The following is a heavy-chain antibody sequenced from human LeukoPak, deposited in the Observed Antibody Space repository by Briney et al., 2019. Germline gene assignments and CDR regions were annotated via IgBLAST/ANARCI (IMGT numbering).Heavy chain of an antibody. CDR2: IKQDGSEK. Sequence: GGSLRLSCAASGFTFSSYWMSWVRQAPGKGLEWVANIKQDGSEKYYVDSVKGRFTISRDNAKNSLYLQMNSLRAEDTAVYYCARGPYDILTEDAFDIWGQGTTVTVSS. V-gene: IGHV3-7*03. CDR1: GFTFSSYW. J-gene: IGHJ3*02. CDR3: ARGPYDILTEDAFDI. D-gene: IGHD3-9*01.